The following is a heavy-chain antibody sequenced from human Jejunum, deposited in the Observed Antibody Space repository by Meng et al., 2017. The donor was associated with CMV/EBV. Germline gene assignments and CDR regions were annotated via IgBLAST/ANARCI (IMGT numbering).Heavy chain of an antibody. CDR2: ITPNIGGA. J-gene: IGHJ4*02. D-gene: IGHD2-21*01. CDR3: AKVIATTRPGSPLDS. V-gene: IGHV1-2*02. CDR1: YTFTDYY. Sequence: YTFTDYYLHWVRQAPGQGLELMGWITPNIGGAHYLQKFQGRVTMTRDTSLSTAYMEVTSLRSDDTAVYYCAKVIATTRPGSPLDSWGQGTLVTVSS.